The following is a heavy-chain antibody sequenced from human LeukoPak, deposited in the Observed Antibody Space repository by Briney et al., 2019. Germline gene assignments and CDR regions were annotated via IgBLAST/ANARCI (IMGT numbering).Heavy chain of an antibody. J-gene: IGHJ5*02. V-gene: IGHV4-34*01. CDR2: INHSGST. CDR3: ARGSNDYGDYLRWFDP. CDR1: GGSLSGYY. Sequence: SETLSLTCAVYGGSLSGYYWSWIRQPPGKGLEWIGEINHSGSTNYNPSLKSRVTISVDTSKNQFSLKLSSVTAADTAVYYCARGSNDYGDYLRWFDPWGQGTLVTVSS. D-gene: IGHD4-17*01.